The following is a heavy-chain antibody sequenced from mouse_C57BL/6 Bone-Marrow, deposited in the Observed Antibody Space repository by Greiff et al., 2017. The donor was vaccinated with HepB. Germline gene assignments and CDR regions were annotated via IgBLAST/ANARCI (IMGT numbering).Heavy chain of an antibody. CDR1: GFNIKDDY. CDR3: SLTTVVAH. D-gene: IGHD1-1*01. Sequence: EVQLKESGAELVRPGASVKLSCTASGFNIKDDYMHWVKQRPEQGLEWIGWIDPENGDTEYASKFQGKATITADTSSNTAYLQLSSLTSEDTAVYYCSLTTVVAHWGQGTTLTVSS. V-gene: IGHV14-4*01. CDR2: IDPENGDT. J-gene: IGHJ2*01.